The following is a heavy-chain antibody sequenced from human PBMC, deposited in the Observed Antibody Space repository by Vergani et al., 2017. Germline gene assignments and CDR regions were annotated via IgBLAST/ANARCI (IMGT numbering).Heavy chain of an antibody. CDR2: ISSSSSYI. J-gene: IGHJ4*02. D-gene: IGHD5-18*01. Sequence: EVQLVESGGGLVKPGGSLRLSCAASGFTFSSYSMNWVRQAPGKGLEWVSSISSSSSYIYYADSVKGRFTISRDNAKNSLDLQMNSLRAEDTAVYYCARSGYSYGAMYYFDYWGQGTLVTVSS. CDR1: GFTFSSYS. V-gene: IGHV3-21*01. CDR3: ARSGYSYGAMYYFDY.